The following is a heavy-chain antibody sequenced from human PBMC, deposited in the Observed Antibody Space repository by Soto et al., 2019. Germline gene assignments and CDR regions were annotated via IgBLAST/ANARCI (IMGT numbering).Heavy chain of an antibody. Sequence: QVRLQESGPGLVKSSGTLSLTCLVSGVSMSSPNWWTWVRQAPVKGLVRIAEIHHRGATNYSPSHKSRAVISLDQATNQLSLHLTSVTAAETAVYYCATGSHYYYGSGGMLDSWGRGALVTFSS. CDR2: IHHRGAT. D-gene: IGHD3-10*01. J-gene: IGHJ5*01. CDR1: GVSMSSPNW. CDR3: ATGSHYYYGSGGMLDS. V-gene: IGHV4-4*02.